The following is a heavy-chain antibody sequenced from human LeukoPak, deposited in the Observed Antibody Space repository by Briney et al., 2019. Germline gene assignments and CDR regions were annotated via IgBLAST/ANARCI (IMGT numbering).Heavy chain of an antibody. CDR1: AFTFSNYW. V-gene: IGHV3-7*01. Sequence: GGSLRLSCAASAFTFSNYWMSWVRQAPGKGLEWVANIKEDGSEINYVDSVKGRFTISRDNAKNSLYLQMNSLRVGDTAVYYCARDRGYSTFDYWGQGTLVTVSS. CDR2: IKEDGSEI. J-gene: IGHJ4*02. D-gene: IGHD4-23*01. CDR3: ARDRGYSTFDY.